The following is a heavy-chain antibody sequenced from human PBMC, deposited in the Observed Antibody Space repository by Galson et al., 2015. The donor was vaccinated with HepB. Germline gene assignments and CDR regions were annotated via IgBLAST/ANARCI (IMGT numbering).Heavy chain of an antibody. CDR1: GYTLTSYD. J-gene: IGHJ3*02. D-gene: IGHD1-26*01. CDR2: MNPNSGNT. CDR3: ARGPKCVLGWELLRLCRVVGGYDAFDI. Sequence: SVKVSCKASGYTLTSYDINWVRQATGQGLEWMGWMNPNSGNTGYAQKFQGRVTMTRNTSISTAYMELSSLRSEDTAVYYCARGPKCVLGWELLRLCRVVGGYDAFDIWGQGTMVTVSS. V-gene: IGHV1-8*01.